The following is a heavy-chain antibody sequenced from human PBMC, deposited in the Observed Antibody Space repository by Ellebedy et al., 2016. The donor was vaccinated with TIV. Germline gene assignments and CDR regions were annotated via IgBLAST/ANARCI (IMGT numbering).Heavy chain of an antibody. CDR2: ISGTSGSI. CDR3: AREGGRATDAFDI. CDR1: GFTFSTYA. J-gene: IGHJ3*02. Sequence: GESLKISXAASGFTFSTYAMGWVRQAPGKGLEWVSAISGTSGSIYYADSVKGWFTISRDNSKNTLYLQMNSLRAEDTAVHYCAREGGRATDAFDIWGQGTMVTISS. V-gene: IGHV3-23*01. D-gene: IGHD1-26*01.